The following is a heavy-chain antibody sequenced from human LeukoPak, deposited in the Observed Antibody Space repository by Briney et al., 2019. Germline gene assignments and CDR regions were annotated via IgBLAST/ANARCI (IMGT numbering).Heavy chain of an antibody. J-gene: IGHJ4*02. V-gene: IGHV4-39*01. D-gene: IGHD3/OR15-3a*01. Sequence: PSETLSLTCTVSGGSISSSSYYWGWIRQPPGKGLEWIGSIYYTGNTYYNASLKSQVSISIDTSKNQFSLRLTSVTAADTAVYLCARQTGSGLFILPGGQGTLVTVSS. CDR3: ARQTGSGLFILP. CDR2: IYYTGNT. CDR1: GGSISSSSYY.